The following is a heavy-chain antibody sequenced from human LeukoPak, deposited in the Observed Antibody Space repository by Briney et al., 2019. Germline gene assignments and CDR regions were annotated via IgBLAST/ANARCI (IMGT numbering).Heavy chain of an antibody. CDR2: IYSTGSA. V-gene: IGHV4-59*08. J-gene: IGHJ4*01. D-gene: IGHD3-22*01. CDR3: ARRRDYYDT. CDR1: GGSISSYY. Sequence: SETLSLTCTVSGGSISSYYWSWIRQPPGKGLEWIGHIYSTGSANYNPSLKSRVLISGDTSKNQISLKLTSVTAADTAVYFCARRRDYYDTWGHGTLVTVSS.